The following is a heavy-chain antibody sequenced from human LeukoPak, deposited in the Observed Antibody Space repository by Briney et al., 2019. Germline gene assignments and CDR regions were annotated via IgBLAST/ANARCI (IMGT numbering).Heavy chain of an antibody. CDR1: GGSISSYY. V-gene: IGHV4-59*01. CDR2: IYYSGST. J-gene: IGHJ4*02. CDR3: ARAPIAVAGPLFDY. D-gene: IGHD6-19*01. Sequence: PSETLSLTCTVSGGSISSYYWSWIRQPPGKGLEWIGYIYYSGSTNYNPSLKSRVTISVDTSKNQFSLKLSSVTAADTAVYYCARAPIAVAGPLFDYWGQGTLVTVSS.